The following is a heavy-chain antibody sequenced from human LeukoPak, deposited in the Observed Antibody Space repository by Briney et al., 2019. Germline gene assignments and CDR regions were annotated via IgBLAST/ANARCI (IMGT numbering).Heavy chain of an antibody. D-gene: IGHD1-14*01. V-gene: IGHV1-69*13. CDR1: GYTFTSYY. Sequence: ASVKVSCKASGYTFTSYYMHWVRQAPGQGLEWMGGIIPIFGTANYAQKFQGRVTITADESTSTAYMELSSLRSEDTAVYYCAIRPGTQVDYWGQGTLVTVSS. CDR3: AIRPGTQVDY. CDR2: IIPIFGTA. J-gene: IGHJ4*02.